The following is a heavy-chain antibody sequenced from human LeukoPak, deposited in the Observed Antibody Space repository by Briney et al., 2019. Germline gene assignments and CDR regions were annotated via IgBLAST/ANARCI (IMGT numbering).Heavy chain of an antibody. V-gene: IGHV4-30-4*01. D-gene: IGHD2-2*01. CDR1: GGSISSGDYY. J-gene: IGHJ3*02. Sequence: SETLSLTCAVYGGSISSGDYYWSWIRQPPGKGLEWIGYIYYSGSTYYNPSLKSRVTISVDTSKNQFSLKLSSVTAADTAVYYCASAYCSSTSCYAGDDAFDIWGQGTMVTVSS. CDR3: ASAYCSSTSCYAGDDAFDI. CDR2: IYYSGST.